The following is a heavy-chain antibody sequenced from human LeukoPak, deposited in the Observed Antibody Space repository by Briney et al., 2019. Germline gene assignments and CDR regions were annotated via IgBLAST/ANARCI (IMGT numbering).Heavy chain of an antibody. J-gene: IGHJ6*02. CDR1: GGSISSSSYY. D-gene: IGHD3-22*01. Sequence: SETLSLTCTVSGGSISSSSYYWGWIRQPPGKGLEWIGSIYYSGSTYYNPSLKSRVTISVDTSKNQFSLKLSSVTAADTAVYYCARHLSSSGYYYYGMDVWGQGTTVTVSS. V-gene: IGHV4-39*01. CDR3: ARHLSSSGYYYYGMDV. CDR2: IYYSGST.